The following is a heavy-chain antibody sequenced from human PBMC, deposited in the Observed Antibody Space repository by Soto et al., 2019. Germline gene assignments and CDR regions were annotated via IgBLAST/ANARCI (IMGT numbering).Heavy chain of an antibody. D-gene: IGHD1-1*01. J-gene: IGHJ3*02. CDR2: ISYDGSNK. Sequence: GGSLRLSCAASGFTFSSYAIHWVRQAPGKGLEWVAVISYDGSNKYYADSVKGRFTISRDNSKNTLYLQMNSLRAEDTAVYYCQGTTGAFDIWGQGTMVTVSS. CDR1: GFTFSSYA. V-gene: IGHV3-30-3*01. CDR3: QGTTGAFDI.